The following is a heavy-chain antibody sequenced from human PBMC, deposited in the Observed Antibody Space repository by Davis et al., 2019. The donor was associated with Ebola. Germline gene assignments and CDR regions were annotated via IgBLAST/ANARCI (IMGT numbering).Heavy chain of an antibody. CDR2: IYYTGST. J-gene: IGHJ4*02. CDR1: GGSVSSGSHY. D-gene: IGHD4-11*01. CDR3: ARGDYNNHIDY. V-gene: IGHV4-61*01. Sequence: PSETLSLTCTVSGGSVSSGSHYWSWLRQPPGKGLEWIGYIYYTGSTNYNPSLKSRVTISVDTSKNQFSLKLSSVTAADTAVYYCARGDYNNHIDYWGQGTLVTVSS.